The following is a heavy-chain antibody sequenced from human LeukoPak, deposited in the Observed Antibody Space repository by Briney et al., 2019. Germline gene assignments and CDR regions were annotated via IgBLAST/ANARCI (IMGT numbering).Heavy chain of an antibody. CDR1: GFTVSSNY. CDR3: ARDKFDAFDI. CDR2: MYSGGRT. Sequence: PGGSLRLSCAASGFTVSSNYMNWVRQAPGKGLEWVSVMYSGGRTYYADSVKGRFTISRDNSKNTLYLQMNSLRAEDTAVYYCARDKFDAFDIWGQGTMVTVSS. V-gene: IGHV3-66*01. J-gene: IGHJ3*02.